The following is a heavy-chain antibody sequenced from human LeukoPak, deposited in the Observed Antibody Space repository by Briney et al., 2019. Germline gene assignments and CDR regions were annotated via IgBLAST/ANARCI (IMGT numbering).Heavy chain of an antibody. D-gene: IGHD3-3*01. V-gene: IGHV3-30*02. CDR2: IRYDGSNK. CDR1: GFTFSSYG. CDR3: AKDERYDFWSGYLLDY. J-gene: IGHJ4*02. Sequence: GGSLRLSCAASGFTFSSYGMHWVRQAPGKGLEWVAFIRYDGSNKYYADSVKGRFTISRDNSKNTLYLQMNSLRAEDTAVYYCAKDERYDFWSGYLLDYWGQGTLVTVSS.